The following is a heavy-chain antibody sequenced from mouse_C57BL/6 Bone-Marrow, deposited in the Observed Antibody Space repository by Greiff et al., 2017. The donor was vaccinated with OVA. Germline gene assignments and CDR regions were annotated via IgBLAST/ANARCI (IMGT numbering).Heavy chain of an antibody. CDR3: ARDYGSSPLYYYAMDY. J-gene: IGHJ4*01. V-gene: IGHV1-81*01. CDR2: IYPRSGNT. CDR1: GYTFTSYG. Sequence: QVQLQQSGAELARPGASVKLSCKASGYTFTSYGISWVKQRTGQGLEWIGEIYPRSGNTYYNEKFKGKATLTADKSSSTAYMELRSLTSEDSAVYFCARDYGSSPLYYYAMDYWGQGTSVTVPS. D-gene: IGHD1-1*01.